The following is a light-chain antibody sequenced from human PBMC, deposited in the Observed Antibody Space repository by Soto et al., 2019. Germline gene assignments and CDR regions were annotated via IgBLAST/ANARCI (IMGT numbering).Light chain of an antibody. CDR3: QKCDYLPI. V-gene: IGKV1-33*01. CDR2: DAS. Sequence: DIQMTQSPSSLSASVGDRVTITCQASHDITSYLNWYQHKPGKAPKLLIYDASNLEAGVPSRFSGSGSRTHFTFTISSLQPEDVATYYCQKCDYLPIFGPGTTVDFK. CDR1: HDITSY. J-gene: IGKJ3*01.